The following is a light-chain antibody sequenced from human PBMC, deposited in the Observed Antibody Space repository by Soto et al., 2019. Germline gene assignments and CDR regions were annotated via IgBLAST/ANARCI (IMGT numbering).Light chain of an antibody. CDR1: SSDVGGYKY. J-gene: IGLJ1*01. V-gene: IGLV2-14*01. Sequence: QAALTQPASVSGSPGQSITISCTGTSSDVGGYKYVSWYQQHPGKAPKLLIYEVSNRPSGISNRFSASKSDNTASLAISGLQDGAEADYYCSSYTSSSLYVFGTGTRSPS. CDR3: SSYTSSSLYV. CDR2: EVS.